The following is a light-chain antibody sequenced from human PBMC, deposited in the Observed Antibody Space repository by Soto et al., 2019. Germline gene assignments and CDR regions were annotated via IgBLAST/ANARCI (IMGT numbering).Light chain of an antibody. CDR3: SSYTSSSTPFVV. Sequence: QSALTQPASVSGSPGQSITISCIGTSSDVGGYNYVSWYQQHPGKAPKLIIYDVSNRPSGVSNRFSGSKSGNTASLTISGLQAEDEADYYCSSYTSSSTPFVVFGGGTKVTVL. V-gene: IGLV2-14*01. J-gene: IGLJ2*01. CDR2: DVS. CDR1: SSDVGGYNY.